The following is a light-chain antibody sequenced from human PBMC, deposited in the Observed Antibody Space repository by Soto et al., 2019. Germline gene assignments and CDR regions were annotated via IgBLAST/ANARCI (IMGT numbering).Light chain of an antibody. J-gene: IGLJ3*02. CDR1: SSDIGGNT. Sequence: QSVLTQPPSASGTPGQRVTLSCSGSSSDIGGNTVNWYQQMQGTAPKLLIYSNDQRPSGVPDRFSGSKSGTSASLAISGRQSEDEADYYCTSCDGSGNGWVFGGGTKLTVL. CDR2: SND. CDR3: TSCDGSGNGWV. V-gene: IGLV1-44*01.